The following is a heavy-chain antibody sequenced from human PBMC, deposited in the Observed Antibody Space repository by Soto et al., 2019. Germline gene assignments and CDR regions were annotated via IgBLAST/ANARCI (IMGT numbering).Heavy chain of an antibody. CDR3: ARDGNLVVVTAPYYYGMDV. V-gene: IGHV3-21*01. J-gene: IGHJ6*02. CDR1: GFTFSSYS. Sequence: GGSLRLSYAASGFTFSSYSMNWVRQAPGKGLEWVSSISSSSSYIYYADSVKGRFTISRDNAKNSLYLQMNSLRAEDTAVYYCARDGNLVVVTAPYYYGMDVWGQGTTGTVSS. D-gene: IGHD2-21*02. CDR2: ISSSSSYI.